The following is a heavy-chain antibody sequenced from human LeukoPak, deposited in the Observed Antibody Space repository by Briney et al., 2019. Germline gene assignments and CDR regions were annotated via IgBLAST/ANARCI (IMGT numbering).Heavy chain of an antibody. D-gene: IGHD3-22*01. V-gene: IGHV1-3*01. CDR1: GYTFTSYA. CDR2: INAGNGNT. J-gene: IGHJ4*02. Sequence: ASVKVSCKASGYTFTSYAMHWVRQAPGQRLEWMGWINAGNGNTKYSQKFQGRVTITRDTSASTAYMGLSSLRSEDTAVYYCARDPPTYYYDSSGLLDYWGQGTLVTVSS. CDR3: ARDPPTYYYDSSGLLDY.